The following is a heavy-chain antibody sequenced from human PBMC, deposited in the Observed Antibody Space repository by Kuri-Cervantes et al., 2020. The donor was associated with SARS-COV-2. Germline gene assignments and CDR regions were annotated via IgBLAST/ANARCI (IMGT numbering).Heavy chain of an antibody. D-gene: IGHD6-6*01. J-gene: IGHJ6*03. CDR3: ASHRGRIAARFYSMDV. CDR2: IYYSGST. Sequence: SCPVSDGSISSSSYYWGWIRQPPGKWLEWIGTIYYSGSTYYNPSLKSRVTISVDTSKNQFSLKLSSVTAADTAVYYCASHRGRIAARFYSMDVWGKGTTVTVSS. V-gene: IGHV4-39*01. CDR1: DGSISSSSYY.